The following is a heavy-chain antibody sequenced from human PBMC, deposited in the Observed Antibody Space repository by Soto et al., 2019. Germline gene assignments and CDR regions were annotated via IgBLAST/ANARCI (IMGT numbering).Heavy chain of an antibody. CDR3: AKGDSSGSFDHSRGYSTPDH. CDR1: GFIFQDYA. V-gene: IGHV3-23*01. CDR2: ITSSDDIT. J-gene: IGHJ5*02. D-gene: IGHD3-3*01. Sequence: EVQLFESGGGFVESGGSLRLSCAASGFIFQDYAMSWVRQAPGKGLEWVSTITSSDDITYSADSVRGRVTISRDNSANILFLLLTDHSVDDTATYYCAKGDSSGSFDHSRGYSTPDHWGLGTLVTVSS.